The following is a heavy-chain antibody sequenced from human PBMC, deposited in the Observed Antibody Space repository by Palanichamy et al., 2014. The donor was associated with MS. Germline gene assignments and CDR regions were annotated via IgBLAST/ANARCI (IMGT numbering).Heavy chain of an antibody. D-gene: IGHD2-2*01. Sequence: LQLQESGPGLVKPSETLSLTCTVSGGSIGSTSYYWGWIRQPPGKGLEWIGSIYYTGSTYYSPSLKSRVTISVDTSKSQFSLRVNSVTAADTAVYYCARLYCTSATCSHFDDWGQGTLVTVSS. CDR1: GGSIGSTSYY. V-gene: IGHV4-39*01. J-gene: IGHJ4*02. CDR3: ARLYCTSATCSHFDD. CDR2: IYYTGST.